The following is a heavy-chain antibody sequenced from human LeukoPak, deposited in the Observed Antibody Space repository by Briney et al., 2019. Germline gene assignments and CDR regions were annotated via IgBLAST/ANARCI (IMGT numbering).Heavy chain of an antibody. D-gene: IGHD2-15*01. CDR3: AKNGGSQCYSHLDS. CDR1: GFTFGDYG. V-gene: IGHV3-23*01. Sequence: GGSLRLSCIASGFTFGDYGMNWVRQVPGKGLEWVSGTSGSGGSTYYAGSVKGRFTISRDNSKNTLYLQMNSLRVEDTAVYYCAKNGGSQCYSHLDSWGQGTLVTVSS. J-gene: IGHJ4*02. CDR2: TSGSGGST.